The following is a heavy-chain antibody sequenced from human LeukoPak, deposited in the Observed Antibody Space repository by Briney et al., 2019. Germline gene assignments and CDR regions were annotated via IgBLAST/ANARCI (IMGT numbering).Heavy chain of an antibody. CDR2: IYSGGST. CDR1: GFTVSSNY. V-gene: IGHV3-53*01. CDR3: ARVQALYYYMDV. Sequence: PGGSLRLSCAASGFTVSSNYMSWVRQAPGKGLEWVSVIYSGGSTYYADSVKGRFTISRDNSKNTLYLQMNSLRAEDTAVYYCARVQALYYYMDVWGKGTTVTVSS. D-gene: IGHD6-6*01. J-gene: IGHJ6*03.